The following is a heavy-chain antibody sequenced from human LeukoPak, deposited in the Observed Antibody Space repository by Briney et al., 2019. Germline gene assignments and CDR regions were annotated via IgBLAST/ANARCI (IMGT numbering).Heavy chain of an antibody. Sequence: ETLSLTCTVSGGSISSYYWSWIRQPPGKGLEWIGYIYYSGSTNYNPSLKSRVTISVDTSKNQFSLKLSSVTAADTAVYYCAKSNRIYYYYGMDVWGQGTTVTVSS. V-gene: IGHV4-59*08. CDR1: GGSISSYY. CDR3: AKSNRIYYYYGMDV. CDR2: IYYSGST. J-gene: IGHJ6*02.